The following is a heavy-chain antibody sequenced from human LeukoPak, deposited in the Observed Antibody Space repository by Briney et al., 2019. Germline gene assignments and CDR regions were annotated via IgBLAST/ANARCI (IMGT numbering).Heavy chain of an antibody. J-gene: IGHJ5*02. CDR1: GGTFISYA. D-gene: IGHD6-19*01. CDR3: ARERLAVAGAGFDP. CDR2: IIPILGIA. Sequence: EASVRVSCKASGGTFISYAISGVRQAPGEGGEWVGRIIPILGIANYAQKFQGRVTITADKSTSTAYMELSSLRSEDTAVYYCARERLAVAGAGFDPWGQGTLVTVSS. V-gene: IGHV1-69*10.